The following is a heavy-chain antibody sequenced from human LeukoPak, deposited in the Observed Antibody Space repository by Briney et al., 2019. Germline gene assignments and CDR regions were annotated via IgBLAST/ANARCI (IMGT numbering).Heavy chain of an antibody. CDR1: GGSISSYY. D-gene: IGHD3-16*01. V-gene: IGHV4-59*12. CDR2: IYYSGST. J-gene: IGHJ4*02. Sequence: NTSETLSLTCTVSGGSISSYYWSWIRQPPGKGLEWIGSIYYSGSTYYNPSLKSRVTISVDTSKNQFSLKLSSVTAADTAVYYCARDLGVSFDYWGQGTLVTVSS. CDR3: ARDLGVSFDY.